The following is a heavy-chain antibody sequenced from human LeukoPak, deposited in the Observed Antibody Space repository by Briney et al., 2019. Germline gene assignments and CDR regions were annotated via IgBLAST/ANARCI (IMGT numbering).Heavy chain of an antibody. Sequence: SETLSLTCAVYGGSFSGYYWSWIRQPPGKGLEWIGEINHSGSTNCNPSLKSRVTISVDTSKNQFSLKLSSVTAADTAVYYCARLKGGRWLQLRTFDYWGQGTLVTVSS. J-gene: IGHJ4*02. D-gene: IGHD5-24*01. CDR1: GGSFSGYY. CDR3: ARLKGGRWLQLRTFDY. CDR2: INHSGST. V-gene: IGHV4-34*01.